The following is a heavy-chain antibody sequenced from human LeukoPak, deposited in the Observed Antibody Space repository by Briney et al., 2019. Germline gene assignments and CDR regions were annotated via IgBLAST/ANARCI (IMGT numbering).Heavy chain of an antibody. D-gene: IGHD3-22*01. J-gene: IGHJ5*02. CDR1: GYTFTSYG. V-gene: IGHV1-18*01. CDR2: ISAYNGNT. CDR3: ARCLYYDSSGYYSP. Sequence: ASVKVSCKASGYTFTSYGISWVRQAPGQGLEWMGWISAYNGNTNYAQKLQGRVTMTTDTSTSTAYMELRSLRSDDTAVYHCARCLYYDSSGYYSPWGQGTLVTVSS.